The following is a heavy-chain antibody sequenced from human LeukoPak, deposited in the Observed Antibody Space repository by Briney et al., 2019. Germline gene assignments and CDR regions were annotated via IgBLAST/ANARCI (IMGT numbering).Heavy chain of an antibody. Sequence: GGSLRLSCAASGFTFSSYSMNWVRQAPGKGLEWVSSISSSSSYIYYADSVKGRFTISRDNAKNSLYLQMNSLRAEDTAVYYCASPVITTGYQPGYWGQGALVTVSS. CDR1: GFTFSSYS. D-gene: IGHD3-9*01. V-gene: IGHV3-21*01. CDR2: ISSSSSYI. J-gene: IGHJ4*02. CDR3: ASPVITTGYQPGY.